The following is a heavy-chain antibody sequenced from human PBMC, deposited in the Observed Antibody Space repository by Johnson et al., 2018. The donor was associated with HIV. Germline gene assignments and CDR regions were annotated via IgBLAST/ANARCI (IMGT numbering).Heavy chain of an antibody. CDR2: ISYDGSVK. D-gene: IGHD3-22*01. CDR1: EFTFRNYG. J-gene: IGHJ3*02. CDR3: AKAMGAWLLAHAFDI. Sequence: QVQLVESGGGVVQPGRSLRLSCVASEFTFRNYGMHWVRQAPGKGLEWVAVISYDGSVKYYADAVKGRFTISRDNSKNTLYLQMNSLRAEDTAVYYCAKAMGAWLLAHAFDIWGQGTMVTISS. V-gene: IGHV3-30*18.